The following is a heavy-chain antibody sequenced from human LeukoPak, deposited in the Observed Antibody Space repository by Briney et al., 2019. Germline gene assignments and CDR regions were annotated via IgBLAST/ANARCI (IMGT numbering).Heavy chain of an antibody. CDR2: ISGSGGST. Sequence: GGSLRLSCAASGFTFSSYAMSWVRQAPGKGLEWVSAISGSGGSTYYADSVKGRFTISRDNSKNTLYLQMSSLRAEDTAVYYCAKATGYGDYYYYGMDVWGQGTTVTVSS. CDR1: GFTFSSYA. V-gene: IGHV3-23*01. J-gene: IGHJ6*02. CDR3: AKATGYGDYYYYGMDV. D-gene: IGHD4-17*01.